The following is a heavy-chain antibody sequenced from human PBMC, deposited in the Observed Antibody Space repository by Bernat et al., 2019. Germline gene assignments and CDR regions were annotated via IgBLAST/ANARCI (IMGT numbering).Heavy chain of an antibody. V-gene: IGHV3-33*01. Sequence: QVQLVESGGGVVQPGRSLRLSCAASGFTFISYGMHWVRQAPGKGLEWVAVIWYDGSNKYYADSVKGRFTISRDNSKNTLYLQMNSLRAEDTAVYYCARGPQAGPFDYWGQGTLVTVSS. J-gene: IGHJ4*02. CDR2: IWYDGSNK. CDR1: GFTFISYG. CDR3: ARGPQAGPFDY. D-gene: IGHD6-19*01.